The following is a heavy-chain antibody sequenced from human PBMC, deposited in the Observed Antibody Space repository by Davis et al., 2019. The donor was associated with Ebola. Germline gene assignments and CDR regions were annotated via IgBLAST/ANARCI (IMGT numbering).Heavy chain of an antibody. CDR2: IIPIFGTA. V-gene: IGHV1-69*05. CDR3: ARGARHIVVVIAIRDYYYGMDV. J-gene: IGHJ6*02. CDR1: GGTFSSYA. D-gene: IGHD2-21*01. Sequence: SVKVSCKASGGTFSSYAISWVRQAPGQGLEWMGGIIPIFGTANYAQKLQGRVTMTTDTSTSTAYMELRSLRSDDTAVYYCARGARHIVVVIAIRDYYYGMDVWGQGTTVTVSS.